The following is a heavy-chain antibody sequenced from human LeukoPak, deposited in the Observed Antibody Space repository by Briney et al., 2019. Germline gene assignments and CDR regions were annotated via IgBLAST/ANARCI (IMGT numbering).Heavy chain of an antibody. CDR3: ARGYCSSTSCPKAYYFDY. Sequence: GGSLRLSCAASGFTFSSYAMSWVRQAPGKGLEWVSAISGSGDNTYYADSVKGRFTISRDNAKNTLYLQMNSLRAEDTAVYYCARGYCSSTSCPKAYYFDYWGQGTLVTVSS. CDR2: ISGSGDNT. D-gene: IGHD2-2*01. CDR1: GFTFSSYA. J-gene: IGHJ4*02. V-gene: IGHV3-23*01.